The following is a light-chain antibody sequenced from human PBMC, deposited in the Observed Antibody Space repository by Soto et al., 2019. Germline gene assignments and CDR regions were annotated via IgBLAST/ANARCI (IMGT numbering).Light chain of an antibody. CDR3: QQANSTPLT. V-gene: IGKV1-12*01. CDR1: QGISSW. J-gene: IGKJ4*02. CDR2: AAS. Sequence: DIQMTQSPSSVSASVGDRVTITCRASQGISSWLAWYQQKPGKAPKLLIYAASSLQSGVPSRFSGSGSGTEFTLTSSSRQPEDCSTDYRQQANSTPLTFGGGTTGEIK.